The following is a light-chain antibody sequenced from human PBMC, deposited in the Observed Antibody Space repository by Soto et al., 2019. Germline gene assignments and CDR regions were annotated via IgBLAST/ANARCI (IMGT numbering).Light chain of an antibody. Sequence: QSALTQPASVSGSPGQSITNSCTGTSSDVGGYNFVSWYQQLPGKVPKLIIYDVDNRPSGVSNRFSGSKSDSTASLTISGLQAEDEADYYCSSFSSTSTYVFGTGTKLTVL. V-gene: IGLV2-14*01. J-gene: IGLJ1*01. CDR1: SSDVGGYNF. CDR2: DVD. CDR3: SSFSSTSTYV.